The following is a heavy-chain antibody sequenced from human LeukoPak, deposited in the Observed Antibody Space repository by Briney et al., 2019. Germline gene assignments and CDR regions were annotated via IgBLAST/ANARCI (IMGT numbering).Heavy chain of an antibody. Sequence: SETLSLTCTVSGGSISSSSYYWGWLRQHAGRGREWIGSIYYSGSTYYNPSLKCPVTISVDTSNYQFSLKLSSLTASDTAVYYCAREEDYYYYMDVWGKGTTVTVSS. CDR1: GGSISSSSYY. CDR2: IYYSGST. CDR3: AREEDYYYYMDV. V-gene: IGHV4-39*07. J-gene: IGHJ6*03.